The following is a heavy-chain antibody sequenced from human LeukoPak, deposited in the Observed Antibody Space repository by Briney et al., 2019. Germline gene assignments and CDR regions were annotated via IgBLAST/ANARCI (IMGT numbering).Heavy chain of an antibody. V-gene: IGHV3-30*18. CDR3: AKGPLRGTAAAIDY. CDR1: GFTFNNYG. J-gene: IGHJ4*02. D-gene: IGHD2-2*01. CDR2: ISYDGRTK. Sequence: GKSLRLSCAASGFTFNNYGMHWVRQAPGKGLEWVAVISYDGRTKHYPDSVKGRFTISRDISTDTLWLQMDSLRTEDTAVYYCAKGPLRGTAAAIDYWGQGTLVTVSS.